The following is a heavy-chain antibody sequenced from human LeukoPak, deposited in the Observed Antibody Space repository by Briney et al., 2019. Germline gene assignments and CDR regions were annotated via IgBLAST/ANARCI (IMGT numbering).Heavy chain of an antibody. CDR2: ISGSGGAT. J-gene: IGHJ5*02. CDR3: ARDRRYCSGGSCYSPNWWFDP. V-gene: IGHV3-23*01. CDR1: GFTFNSYA. D-gene: IGHD2-15*01. Sequence: QTGGSLRLSCAASGFTFNSYAMSWVRQAPEKGLEWVATISGSGGATYYADSVKGRFTISRDDSKNTLYLQMNSLRAEDTAVYYCARDRRYCSGGSCYSPNWWFDPWGQGTLVTVSS.